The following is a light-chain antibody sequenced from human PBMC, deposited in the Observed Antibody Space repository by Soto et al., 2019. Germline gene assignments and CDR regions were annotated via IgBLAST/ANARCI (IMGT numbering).Light chain of an antibody. CDR2: GAS. CDR1: QSVSSSY. CDR3: QQYGRSWT. Sequence: EIVWTQTQYTLSLSPGERATLSCRASQSVSSSYLAWYQQKPGQAPRLLIYGASSRATGIPDRFSGSGSGTDFTLTISRLEPEDFAVYYCQQYGRSWTFGQGTNVDI. V-gene: IGKV3-20*01. J-gene: IGKJ1*01.